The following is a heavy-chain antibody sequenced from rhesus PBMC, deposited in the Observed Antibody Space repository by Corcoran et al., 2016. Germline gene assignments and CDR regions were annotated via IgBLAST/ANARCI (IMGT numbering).Heavy chain of an antibody. CDR3: ARDWYSGSWSPYYFDY. V-gene: IGHV4-93*01. J-gene: IGHJ4*01. Sequence: QVQLQESGPAVVKPSETLSLTCAVSGGSISSSNWWSWIRQSPGKGLEWIGGIYGSGGSTEYNPSLMSRVTISKDTSKNLFSLKLSSVTAADTAVYYCARDWYSGSWSPYYFDYWGQGVLVTVSS. CDR2: IYGSGGST. CDR1: GGSISSSNW. D-gene: IGHD6-25*01.